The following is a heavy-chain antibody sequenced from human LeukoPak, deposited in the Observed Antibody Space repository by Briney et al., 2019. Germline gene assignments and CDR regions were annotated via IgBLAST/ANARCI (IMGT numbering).Heavy chain of an antibody. CDR3: ARTWLIDY. Sequence: GGSLRLSCAASGFTFSSYVMHWVRQAPGKGLEWVAVISYDGSNKYYADSVKGRFTISRDNSKNTLYLEMNSLRAEDTAVYYCARTWLIDYWGQGTLVTVSS. V-gene: IGHV3-30-3*01. J-gene: IGHJ4*02. D-gene: IGHD3-16*01. CDR2: ISYDGSNK. CDR1: GFTFSSYV.